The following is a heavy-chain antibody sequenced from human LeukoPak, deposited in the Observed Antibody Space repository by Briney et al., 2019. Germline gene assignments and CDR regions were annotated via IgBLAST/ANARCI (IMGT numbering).Heavy chain of an antibody. CDR1: GFNFSTYP. D-gene: IGHD5-18*01. J-gene: IGHJ4*02. CDR3: VQTRGYNYGYTGDF. CDR2: ISGGGDRT. V-gene: IGHV3-23*01. Sequence: GGSLRLSCAAAGFNFSTYPMNWVRQAPGKGLEWVSTISGGGDRTYYADFVKGRFTVSRDNSKNTVYLQMSTLRAEDTAIHYCVQTRGYNYGYTGDFWGRGTLVTVSS.